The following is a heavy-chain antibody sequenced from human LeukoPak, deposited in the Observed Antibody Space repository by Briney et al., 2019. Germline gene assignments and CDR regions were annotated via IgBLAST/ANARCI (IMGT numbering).Heavy chain of an antibody. CDR2: IYYSGST. CDR1: GGSIGSGDDY. V-gene: IGHV4-39*01. Sequence: SETLSLTCTVSGGSIGSGDDYWGWIRQPPGKGQEWIGTIYYSGSTYYNTSLKSRVTISVDMSNNQFSLKLNSVTAADTAVYYCARHDYGDYGPFDCWGQGTLVTVSS. CDR3: ARHDYGDYGPFDC. D-gene: IGHD4-17*01. J-gene: IGHJ4*02.